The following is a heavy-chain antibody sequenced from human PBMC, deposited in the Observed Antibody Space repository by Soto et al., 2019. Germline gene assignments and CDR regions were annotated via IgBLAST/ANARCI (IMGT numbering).Heavy chain of an antibody. CDR2: IYYSGST. J-gene: IGHJ6*02. CDR1: GGSFSTFY. CDR3: ARGGAISDYFYYGMDV. Sequence: PSETLSLTCTVSGGSFSTFYWSWIRQPPGKGLEWIGYIYYSGSTNYNPSLKSRVTISVDTSKSQFSLKLSSVTAADTAVYYCARGGAISDYFYYGMDVWGQGTTVTV. V-gene: IGHV4-59*01. D-gene: IGHD2-21*01.